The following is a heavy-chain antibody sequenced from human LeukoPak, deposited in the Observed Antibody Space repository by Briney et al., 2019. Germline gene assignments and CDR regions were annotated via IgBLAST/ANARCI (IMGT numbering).Heavy chain of an antibody. Sequence: SETLSLTCTVSGGSISSYYWRWIRQPPGKGLEWIGYIYYSGSTNYNPSLKSRVTISVDTSKNQFSLKLSSVTAADTAVYYCARVMITFGGVISDYFDYWGQGTLVTVSS. J-gene: IGHJ4*02. D-gene: IGHD3-16*01. CDR1: GGSISSYY. CDR2: IYYSGST. V-gene: IGHV4-59*01. CDR3: ARVMITFGGVISDYFDY.